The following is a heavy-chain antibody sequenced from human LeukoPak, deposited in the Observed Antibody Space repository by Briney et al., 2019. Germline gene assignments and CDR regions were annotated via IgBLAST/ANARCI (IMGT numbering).Heavy chain of an antibody. CDR1: GFTFSSYG. D-gene: IGHD6-13*01. V-gene: IGHV3-30*18. Sequence: GGSLRLSCAASGFTFSSYGMHWVRPAPGKGLEWVAVISYDGNNKYYADSVKGRFTISRDNSKNTLYLQMNSLRAEDTAVYYCAKARIAADYFDYWGQGTLVTVSS. CDR2: ISYDGNNK. CDR3: AKARIAADYFDY. J-gene: IGHJ4*02.